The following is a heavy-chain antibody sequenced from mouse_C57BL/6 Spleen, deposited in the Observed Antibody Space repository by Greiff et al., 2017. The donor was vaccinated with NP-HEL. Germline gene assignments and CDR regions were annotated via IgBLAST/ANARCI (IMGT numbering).Heavy chain of an antibody. CDR1: GFTFSDYG. V-gene: IGHV5-17*01. CDR3: ARRTSSYDYYAMDY. J-gene: IGHJ4*01. CDR2: ISSGSSTI. D-gene: IGHD1-1*01. Sequence: EVKLVESGGGLVKPGGSLKLSCAASGFTFSDYGMHWVRQAPEKGLEWVAYISSGSSTIYYADTVKGRFTISRDNAKNTLFLQMTSLRSEDTAMYYCARRTSSYDYYAMDYWGQGTSVTVSS.